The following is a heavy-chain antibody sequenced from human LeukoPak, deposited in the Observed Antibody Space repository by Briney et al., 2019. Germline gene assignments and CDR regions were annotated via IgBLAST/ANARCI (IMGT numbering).Heavy chain of an antibody. V-gene: IGHV4-34*01. CDR2: INHSGST. J-gene: IGHJ4*02. Sequence: PSETLSLTCAVYGGSFSGYYWSWIRQPPGKGLEWIGEINHSGSTNYNPSLKSRVTISVDTSKNQFSLKLSSVTAADTAVYYCARHFSTVTTWTRHFDYWGQGTLVTVSS. D-gene: IGHD4-17*01. CDR1: GGSFSGYY. CDR3: ARHFSTVTTWTRHFDY.